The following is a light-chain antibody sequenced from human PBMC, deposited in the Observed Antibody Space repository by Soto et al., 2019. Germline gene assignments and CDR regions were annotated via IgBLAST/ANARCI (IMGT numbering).Light chain of an antibody. V-gene: IGLV1-47*01. CDR1: SSNIGSNY. CDR2: RNN. J-gene: IGLJ1*01. CDR3: AAWDDSLSGLYV. Sequence: QSVLTQPPSASGTPGQRVTISCSGSSSNIGSNYVYWYQQLPGTAPKLLIYRNNQRPSGVPDRFSGSKSGTSASLAISGLRSEDEADYYCAAWDDSLSGLYVFGTGTQLTVL.